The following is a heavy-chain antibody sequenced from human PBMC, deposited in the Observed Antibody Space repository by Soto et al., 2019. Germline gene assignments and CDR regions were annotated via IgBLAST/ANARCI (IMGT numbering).Heavy chain of an antibody. CDR2: IKHKVESYAK. J-gene: IGHJ4*02. V-gene: IGHV3-72*01. CDR1: GFTLSDHD. Sequence: EVQLVESGGGLVQPGGSLRLSCAVSGFTLSDHDMDWVRQAPGRGLEWVGRIKHKVESYAKEYAASVKGRFTISRHDSENSLSLQMDSLKTEDTAVYYWLAFLSGRPYWGQGTLVTVSS. CDR3: LAFLSGRPY. D-gene: IGHD1-1*01.